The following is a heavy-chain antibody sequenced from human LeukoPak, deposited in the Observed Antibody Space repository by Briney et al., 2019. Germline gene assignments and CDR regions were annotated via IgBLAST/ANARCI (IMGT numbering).Heavy chain of an antibody. D-gene: IGHD4-23*01. V-gene: IGHV4-39*01. CDR1: GGSISSSRSY. CDR3: ARGITVVTPFDY. CDR2: IYYSGST. J-gene: IGHJ4*02. Sequence: SETLSLTCTVSGGSISSSRSYWGWIRQPPGKGLEWIGSIYYSGSTYYNPSLKSRVTISVDTSKNQFSLKLSSVTAADTAVYYCARGITVVTPFDYWGQGTLVTVSS.